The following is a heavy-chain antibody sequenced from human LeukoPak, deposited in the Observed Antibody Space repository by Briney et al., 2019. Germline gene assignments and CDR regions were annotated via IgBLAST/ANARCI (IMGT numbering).Heavy chain of an antibody. V-gene: IGHV1-46*01. D-gene: IGHD3-10*01. Sequence: VASVRVSCKTSGYTFTSYYMHWVRQAPGQGLEWMGIINPSGGSTSYAQKFQGRVTITRDTSTSTVYMELSSLRSEDTAVYYCARESTTMVRGVMLRYWGQGTLVTVSS. CDR3: ARESTTMVRGVMLRY. J-gene: IGHJ4*02. CDR2: INPSGGST. CDR1: GYTFTSYY.